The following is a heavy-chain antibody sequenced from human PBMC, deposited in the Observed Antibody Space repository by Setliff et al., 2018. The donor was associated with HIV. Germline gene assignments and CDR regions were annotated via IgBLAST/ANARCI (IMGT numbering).Heavy chain of an antibody. CDR1: GFTFRNYK. J-gene: IGHJ4*02. CDR3: ARDNLYWLEGYFDY. CDR2: INIGRGDK. V-gene: IGHV3-21*01. Sequence: PGGSLRLSCAASGFTFRNYKMNWVRQAPGKGLEWVSSINIGRGDKFYADSVQGRFTISRDDAKNSLYLQMDGPRAEDTAVYFCARDNLYWLEGYFDYWGPGTLVTVSS. D-gene: IGHD6-19*01.